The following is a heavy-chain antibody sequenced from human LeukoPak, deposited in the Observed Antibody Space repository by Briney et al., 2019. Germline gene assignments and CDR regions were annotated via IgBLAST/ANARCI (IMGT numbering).Heavy chain of an antibody. V-gene: IGHV1-46*01. CDR3: AREVVGNGWPPHFDDY. CDR1: GGTFSSYA. CDR2: VNPSGGGT. J-gene: IGHJ4*02. D-gene: IGHD2-15*01. Sequence: GASVKVSCKASGGTFSSYAISWVRQAPGQGLEWMGIVNPSGGGTSYAQKFQGRVTMTRDTSTSTVYMELSSLRSEDTAVYYCAREVVGNGWPPHFDDYWGQGTLVTVSS.